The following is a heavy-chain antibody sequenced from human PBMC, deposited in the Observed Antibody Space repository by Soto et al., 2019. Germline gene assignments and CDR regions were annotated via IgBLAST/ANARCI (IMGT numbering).Heavy chain of an antibody. V-gene: IGHV1-58*01. CDR1: GFTFTSSA. Sequence: SVKVSCKASGFTFTSSAVQWVLQARGQRLEWIGWIVVGSGNTNYAQKFQERVTITRDMSTSTAYMELSSLRSEDTAVYYCAADYSSGWYHPYYYYYGMDFWGQGTTVTVS. CDR3: AADYSSGWYHPYYYYYGMDF. J-gene: IGHJ6*02. D-gene: IGHD6-19*01. CDR2: IVVGSGNT.